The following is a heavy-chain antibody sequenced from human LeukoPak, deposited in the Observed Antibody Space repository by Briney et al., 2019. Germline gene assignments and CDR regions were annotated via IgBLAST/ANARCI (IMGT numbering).Heavy chain of an antibody. CDR2: INHSGST. CDR1: GGSFSGYY. D-gene: IGHD3-22*01. J-gene: IGHJ4*02. CDR3: ARRPGRKYYYDSSGYYLFDY. Sequence: PSETLSLTCAVYGGSFSGYYWSWIRQPPGKGLEWIGEINHSGSTNYNPSLKSRVTISVDTSKNQFSPKLSSVTAADTAVYYCARRPGRKYYYDSSGYYLFDYWGQGTLVTVSS. V-gene: IGHV4-34*01.